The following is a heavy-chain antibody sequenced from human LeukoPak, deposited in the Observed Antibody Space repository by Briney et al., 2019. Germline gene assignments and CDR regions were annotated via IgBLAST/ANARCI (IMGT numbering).Heavy chain of an antibody. CDR2: ISSTSSVL. J-gene: IGHJ4*02. CDR1: GFTFSSYS. V-gene: IGHV3-48*04. CDR3: IRGGGV. D-gene: IGHD3-16*01. Sequence: GGSLRLSCSASGFTFSSYSMNWVRQAPGAGLEWLSYISSTSSVLYYADSVKGRFTISRDNAKNSLYLQINSLRAEDTAVFYFIRGGGVWGQGTLVTVSS.